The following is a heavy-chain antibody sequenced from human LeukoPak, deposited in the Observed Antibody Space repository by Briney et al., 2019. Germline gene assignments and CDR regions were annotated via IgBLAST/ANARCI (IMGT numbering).Heavy chain of an antibody. CDR2: IYSGGTT. D-gene: IGHD4-17*01. Sequence: GGSLRLPCAASGFTASSNYMSWVRLAPGKGLEWVSVIYSGGTTYYADSVKGRFTISRDNSNNTLYLQMNSLRADDTAVYYCARGPVTKFEIWGQGTILTVSS. CDR1: GFTASSNY. CDR3: ARGPVTKFEI. J-gene: IGHJ3*02. V-gene: IGHV3-53*01.